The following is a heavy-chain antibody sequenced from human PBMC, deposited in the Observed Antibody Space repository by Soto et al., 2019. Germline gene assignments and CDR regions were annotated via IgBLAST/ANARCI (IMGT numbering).Heavy chain of an antibody. CDR1: GGSISSSSYY. D-gene: IGHD6-6*01. CDR3: SRHGDASSSYFFDH. Sequence: SETLSLTCSVSGGSISSSSYYWAWIRQPPGKGPEWIGSIYYSGTTYYNPSLKSRVTIFVDTSKNQFSLYLNSVTAADTAVYYCSRHGDASSSYFFDHWGQGALVTVSS. CDR2: IYYSGTT. V-gene: IGHV4-39*01. J-gene: IGHJ4*02.